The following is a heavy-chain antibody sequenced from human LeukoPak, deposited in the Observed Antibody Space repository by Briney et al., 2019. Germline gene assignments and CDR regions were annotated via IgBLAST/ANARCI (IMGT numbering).Heavy chain of an antibody. V-gene: IGHV3-7*03. CDR2: INHNGNVN. J-gene: IGHJ6*02. CDR3: ARGGGLDV. D-gene: IGHD3-16*01. Sequence: GGSLRLSCAASGFTFSSYDVSWVRQAPGKGLEWVASINHNGNVNYYVDSVKGRFTISRDNAKNSLYLQMSNLRAEDTAVYFCARGGGLDVWGQGATVTVSS. CDR1: GFTFSSYD.